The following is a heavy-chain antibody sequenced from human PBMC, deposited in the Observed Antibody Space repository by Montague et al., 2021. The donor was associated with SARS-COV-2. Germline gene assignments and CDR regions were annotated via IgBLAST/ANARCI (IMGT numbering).Heavy chain of an antibody. D-gene: IGHD6-19*01. V-gene: IGHV4-59*08. CDR3: ARRGGWPYFDF. J-gene: IGHJ4*02. Sequence: NYNPSLESRVTMSIDMSKNQFSLNLTSVTAADTAVYYCARRGGWPYFDFWGQGKLVTV.